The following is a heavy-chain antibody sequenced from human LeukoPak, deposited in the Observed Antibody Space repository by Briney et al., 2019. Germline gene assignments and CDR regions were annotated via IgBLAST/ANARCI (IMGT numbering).Heavy chain of an antibody. J-gene: IGHJ4*02. V-gene: IGHV1-18*01. CDR1: GYTFTSYG. Sequence: ASVKVSCKASGYTFTSYGISWVRQAPGQGLEWMGWISAYNGNTNYAQKLQGRVTMTTDTSTSTAYMELRSLRSDDTAVYYCARVGESIAVAGTFDYWGQGTLVTVSS. D-gene: IGHD6-19*01. CDR3: ARVGESIAVAGTFDY. CDR2: ISAYNGNT.